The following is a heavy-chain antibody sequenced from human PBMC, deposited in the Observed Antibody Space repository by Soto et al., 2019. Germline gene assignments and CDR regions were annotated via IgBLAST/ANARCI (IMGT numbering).Heavy chain of an antibody. CDR1: GFTFSTYA. D-gene: IGHD6-25*01. Sequence: GGSLRLSCAASGFTFSTYAMAWVRQAPGKGLEWVSAISGSGGSTYYADSVKGRFTISRDNSKNTLYLQMNSLRAEDTAVYYCARVSESGWYFDYWGQGTLVTVSS. CDR3: ARVSESGWYFDY. V-gene: IGHV3-23*01. J-gene: IGHJ4*02. CDR2: ISGSGGST.